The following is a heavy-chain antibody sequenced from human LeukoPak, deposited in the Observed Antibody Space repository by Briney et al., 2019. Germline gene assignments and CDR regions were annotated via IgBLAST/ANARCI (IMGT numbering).Heavy chain of an antibody. D-gene: IGHD1-26*01. CDR2: ISSSSYI. CDR3: ARDRIVGATVDY. Sequence: GGSLRLSCAASGFTFSSYSMNWVRQAPGKGLEWVSSISSSSYIYYADSVKGRFTISRDNAKNSLYLQMNSLRAEDTAVYYCARDRIVGATVDYWGQGTLVTVSS. V-gene: IGHV3-21*01. J-gene: IGHJ4*02. CDR1: GFTFSSYS.